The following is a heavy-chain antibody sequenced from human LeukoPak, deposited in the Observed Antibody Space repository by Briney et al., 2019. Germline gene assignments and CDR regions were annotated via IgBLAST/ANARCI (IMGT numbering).Heavy chain of an antibody. Sequence: PGGSLRLSCAASGFTFSSYAMSWVRQAPGRGLEWVGFIRSKAYGGTTDYAASVKGRFTISRDDSKSIAYLQMNSLKTEDTAVYYCTSYYYDSSGYYPDYWGQGTLVSVSS. J-gene: IGHJ4*02. CDR2: IRSKAYGGTT. V-gene: IGHV3-49*04. D-gene: IGHD3-22*01. CDR3: TSYYYDSSGYYPDY. CDR1: GFTFSSYA.